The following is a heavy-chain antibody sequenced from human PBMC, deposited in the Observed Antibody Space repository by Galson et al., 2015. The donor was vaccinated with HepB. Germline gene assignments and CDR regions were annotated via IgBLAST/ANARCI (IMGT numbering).Heavy chain of an antibody. CDR2: ISGSGGST. J-gene: IGHJ3*02. Sequence: SLRLSCAASGFTFSSYAMSWVRQAPGKGLEWVSAISGSGGSTYYADSVKGRLTISRDNSKNTLYLQMNSLRAEDTAVYYCAKVFGAVTTVRGFDIWGQGTMVTVSS. CDR3: AKVFGAVTTVRGFDI. D-gene: IGHD4-17*01. CDR1: GFTFSSYA. V-gene: IGHV3-23*01.